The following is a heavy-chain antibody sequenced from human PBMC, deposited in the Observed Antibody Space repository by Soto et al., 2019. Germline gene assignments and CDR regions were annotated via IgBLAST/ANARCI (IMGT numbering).Heavy chain of an antibody. V-gene: IGHV4-34*01. Sequence: SETLSLTCAVYGGSFSGYYWSWIRQPPGKGLEWIGEINHSGSTNYNPSLKSRVTISVDTSKNQFSLKLSSVTAADTAVYYCARGGGYYEFWSSYYGLDYLGQAILVTV. CDR1: GGSFSGYY. CDR3: ARGGGYYEFWSSYYGLDY. D-gene: IGHD3-3*01. J-gene: IGHJ4*02. CDR2: INHSGST.